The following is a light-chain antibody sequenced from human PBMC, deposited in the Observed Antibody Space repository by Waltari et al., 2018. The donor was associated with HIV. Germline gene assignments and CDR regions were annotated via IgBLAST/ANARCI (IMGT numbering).Light chain of an antibody. V-gene: IGLV8-61*01. CDR3: VLSLAGGNML. Sequence: QTVVTQEPSFSVSPGETVTLTCGLKSGSVSTNNYPSWYHPTPGKAPRTLIYVTMYRCSGVPGRFSGSILGNKAALTITGAQAEDECDYYCVLSLAGGNMLFGGGTKLAV. J-gene: IGLJ3*02. CDR2: VTM. CDR1: SGSVSTNNY.